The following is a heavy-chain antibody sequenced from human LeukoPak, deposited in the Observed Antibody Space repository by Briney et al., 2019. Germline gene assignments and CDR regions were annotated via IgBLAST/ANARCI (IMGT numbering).Heavy chain of an antibody. V-gene: IGHV3-23*01. Sequence: PGGSLTLFCAASGFTFSNSAMSWVRQAPGMGLEWVSAITGSGDSTYYSDSVKGRFTISRDNSKNTLYLQMSSLRAENTAVYYCTKGTLVRGFDYWGQGTLVTVSS. J-gene: IGHJ4*02. CDR3: TKGTLVRGFDY. CDR2: ITGSGDST. CDR1: GFTFSNSA. D-gene: IGHD3-10*01.